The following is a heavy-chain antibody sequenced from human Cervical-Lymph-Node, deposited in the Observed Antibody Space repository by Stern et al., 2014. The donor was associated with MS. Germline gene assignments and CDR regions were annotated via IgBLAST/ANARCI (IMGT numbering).Heavy chain of an antibody. CDR2: IKQDGSED. CDR1: GFTFSNHW. J-gene: IGHJ4*02. CDR3: SRGVQGGF. D-gene: IGHD6-25*01. Sequence: EVQLVESGGGLVQPGGSLRLSCAASGFTFSNHWMNWVRQAPGQVLEWVANIKQDGSEDYYVDSVKGRFTISRDNAKNSLYLQMNSLRAEDTAVYYCSRGVQGGFWGQGTLVTVSS. V-gene: IGHV3-7*01.